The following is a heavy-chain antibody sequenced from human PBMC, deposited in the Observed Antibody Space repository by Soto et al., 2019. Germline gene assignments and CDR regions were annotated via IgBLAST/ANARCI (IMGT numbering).Heavy chain of an antibody. Sequence: QVQLQQWGAGLLKPSETLSLNCAVYGGSFYWTWIRQPPGKGLEWIGEIRHSGSTNYNPSLKSRVVISIDGSKSQVSLTVYSVTAADTAVYYCARGGGDYAYAVDVWGQGTTVTVSS. V-gene: IGHV4-34*01. D-gene: IGHD4-17*01. CDR1: GGSFY. CDR3: ARGGGDYAYAVDV. CDR2: IRHSGST. J-gene: IGHJ6*02.